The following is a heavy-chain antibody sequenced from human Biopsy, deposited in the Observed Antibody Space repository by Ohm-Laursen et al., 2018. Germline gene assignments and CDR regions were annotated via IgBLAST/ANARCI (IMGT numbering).Heavy chain of an antibody. CDR1: GYTFTAYG. Sequence: ASVKVSCKTSGYTFTAYGISWVRQAPGQGLEWMGWISTYNDDTNIAQKFQGRVSMTTDTSTRTAYMELRSLRSGDTAIYFCARDPGYDFWSGSDPFDIWGQGTLVTVS. J-gene: IGHJ3*02. CDR2: ISTYNDDT. D-gene: IGHD3-3*01. CDR3: ARDPGYDFWSGSDPFDI. V-gene: IGHV1-18*04.